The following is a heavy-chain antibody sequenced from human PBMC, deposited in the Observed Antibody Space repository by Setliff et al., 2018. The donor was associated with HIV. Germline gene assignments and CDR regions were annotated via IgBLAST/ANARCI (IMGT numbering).Heavy chain of an antibody. CDR3: ARGRYRSRWYASDHYYIDV. Sequence: SETPSLTCTVSGGSISSSSYYWGWIRQPPGKGLQWIGSIYYRGSTYYNPSLKSRVTISVDTSKNQFSLKLRSVTAADTALYYCARGRYRSRWYASDHYYIDVWGKGTTVTVSS. CDR2: IYYRGST. J-gene: IGHJ6*03. CDR1: GGSISSSSYY. V-gene: IGHV4-39*01. D-gene: IGHD6-13*01.